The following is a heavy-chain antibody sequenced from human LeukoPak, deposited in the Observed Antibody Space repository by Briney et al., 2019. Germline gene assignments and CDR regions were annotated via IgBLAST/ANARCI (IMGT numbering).Heavy chain of an antibody. J-gene: IGHJ4*02. V-gene: IGHV4-59*12. CDR3: ARDVVAAAGTWDY. CDR2: IYDSGST. Sequence: SETLSLTCTVSGGSIRSYYWSWIRQPPGKGLEWVGYIYDSGSTSYNPSLKSRVTISVDTSKNQFSLKLSPVSAADTAVYYCARDVVAAAGTWDYWGQGTLVTVSS. CDR1: GGSIRSYY. D-gene: IGHD6-13*01.